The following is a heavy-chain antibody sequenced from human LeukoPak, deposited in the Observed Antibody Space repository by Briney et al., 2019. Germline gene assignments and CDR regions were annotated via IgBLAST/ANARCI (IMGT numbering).Heavy chain of an antibody. CDR3: ATSRYYLGYCSGGSCYGRQYYFDY. V-gene: IGHV1-24*01. J-gene: IGHJ4*02. D-gene: IGHD2-15*01. CDR1: GYTLTELS. Sequence: EASVKVSCKVSGYTLTELSMHWVRQAPGKGLEWMGGFDPEDGETIYAQKFQGRVTMTEDTSTDTPYMELSSLRSEDTAVYYCATSRYYLGYCSGGSCYGRQYYFDYWGQGTLVTVSS. CDR2: FDPEDGET.